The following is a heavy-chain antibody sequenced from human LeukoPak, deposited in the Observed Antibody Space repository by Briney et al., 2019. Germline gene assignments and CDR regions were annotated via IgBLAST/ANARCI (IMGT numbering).Heavy chain of an antibody. J-gene: IGHJ4*02. CDR3: ARGQTMVRGVPTY. Sequence: GASVKVSCKASGYTFTSYDINWVRQATGQGLEWMGWMSPNSGNTGYAQKFQGRVTMTRNTSISTAYMELSSLRSEDTAVYYCARGQTMVRGVPTYWGQGTLVTVSS. CDR2: MSPNSGNT. D-gene: IGHD3-10*01. CDR1: GYTFTSYD. V-gene: IGHV1-8*01.